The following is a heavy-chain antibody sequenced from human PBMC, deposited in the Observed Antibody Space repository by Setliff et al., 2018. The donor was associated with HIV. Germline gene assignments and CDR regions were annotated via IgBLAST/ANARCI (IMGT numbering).Heavy chain of an antibody. Sequence: ASVKVSCKASGYTFTSYSMHWVRQASGQRLAWMGWLRTGTGDTSYSEKFQGRLTITRDTSANTAYMELSNLRSEDTAIYYCLRRATAAEVFDYWGQGTLVTVSS. CDR3: LRRATAAEVFDY. D-gene: IGHD6-13*01. CDR1: GYTFTSYS. J-gene: IGHJ4*02. CDR2: LRTGTGDT. V-gene: IGHV1-3*04.